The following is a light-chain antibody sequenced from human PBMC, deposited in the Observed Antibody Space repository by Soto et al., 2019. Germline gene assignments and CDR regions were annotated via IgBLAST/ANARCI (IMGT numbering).Light chain of an antibody. V-gene: IGKV3-15*01. J-gene: IGKJ1*01. CDR1: QSVRGY. CDR2: GAS. Sequence: EVVMTQSEATLSVSPGDGATLSCRASQSVRGYLAWYQQKPGQAPRLLISGASTRATGVPARFSGSGSGTEFTRSISSLQSEDFAVYYCQQYVDWPWTFGQGTKVEVK. CDR3: QQYVDWPWT.